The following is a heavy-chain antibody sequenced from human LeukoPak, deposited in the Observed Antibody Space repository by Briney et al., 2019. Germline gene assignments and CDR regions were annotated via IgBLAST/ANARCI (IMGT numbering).Heavy chain of an antibody. D-gene: IGHD6-13*01. V-gene: IGHV1-2*04. CDR1: GYTFTGYY. CDR3: AGAAAGSYYAYFDY. J-gene: IGHJ4*02. Sequence: ASVKVSCKASGYTFTGYYMHWVRQAPGQGLEWMGWINPNSGGTNYAQKFQGWVTMTRDTSISTAYMELSRLRSDDTAVYYCAGAAAGSYYAYFDYWGQGTLVTVSS. CDR2: INPNSGGT.